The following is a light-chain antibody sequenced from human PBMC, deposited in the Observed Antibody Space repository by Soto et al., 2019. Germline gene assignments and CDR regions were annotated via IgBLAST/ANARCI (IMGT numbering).Light chain of an antibody. CDR2: DAS. Sequence: EIVMTQSPATLSVSPGETTRLSCRASQSINSDVAWYQQKPGQTPRLLIYDASTRATGIPARFSGSGSGTEFTLTISSLQSEDFAVYYCQQYNNWPLTFGGGTKVDIK. V-gene: IGKV3-15*01. CDR1: QSINSD. J-gene: IGKJ4*01. CDR3: QQYNNWPLT.